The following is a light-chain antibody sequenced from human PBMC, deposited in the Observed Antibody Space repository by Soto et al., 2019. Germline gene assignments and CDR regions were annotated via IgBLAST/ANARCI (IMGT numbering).Light chain of an antibody. CDR1: XXXVGAYNY. CDR2: EVS. J-gene: IGLJ2*01. Sequence: QSVLTQPASVSGSPXXXITISCTXXXXXVGAYNYVSWYQQHPGKAPKLMIFEVSDRPSGVSNRFSGSKSGNTASLTISGLQAEDEADYYCSSYTSSNTLVFGGGTKLTVL. CDR3: SSYTSSNTLV. V-gene: IGLV2-14*01.